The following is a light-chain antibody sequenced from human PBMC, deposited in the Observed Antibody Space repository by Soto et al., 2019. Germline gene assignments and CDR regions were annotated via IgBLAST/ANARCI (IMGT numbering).Light chain of an antibody. CDR3: CSYAGSSTFVV. Sequence: QSALTQPASVSGSPGQSITISCTGTSSDVGSYNLVSWYQQHPGKAPKLMIYEGSKRPSGVSNRFSGSKSGNTASLTISGLQAEDEADYYCCSYAGSSTFVVFGTXTXVTVL. CDR1: SSDVGSYNL. CDR2: EGS. V-gene: IGLV2-23*03. J-gene: IGLJ1*01.